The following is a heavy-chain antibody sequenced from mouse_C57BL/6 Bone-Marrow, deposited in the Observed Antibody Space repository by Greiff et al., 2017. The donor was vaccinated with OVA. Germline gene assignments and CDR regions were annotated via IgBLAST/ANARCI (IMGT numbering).Heavy chain of an antibody. CDR1: GFSLSTFGMG. V-gene: IGHV8-8*01. D-gene: IGHD2-5*01. CDR2: IWWDDDK. Sequence: QVTLTVSGPGLLQPSQTLSLTCSFSGFSLSTFGMGVGWIRQPSGKGLEWLGHIWWDDDKYYNPALKSRLTLSKDPSKNQVFLKFAHVDTAYTSLYYCALGYSSNSSWFAYWRQVTLVTVSA. J-gene: IGHJ3*01. CDR3: ALGYSSNSSWFAY.